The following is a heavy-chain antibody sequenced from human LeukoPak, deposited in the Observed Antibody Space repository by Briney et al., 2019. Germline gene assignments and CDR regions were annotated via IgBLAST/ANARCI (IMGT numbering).Heavy chain of an antibody. D-gene: IGHD2-2*02. CDR3: ARVGYKPAAITYYYYYGMDV. CDR2: ISAYNGNT. J-gene: IGHJ6*02. Sequence: ASVKVSCTASGYTFTSYGISWVRQAPGQGLEWMGWISAYNGNTNYAQKLQGRVTMTTDTSTSTAYMELRSLRSDDTAVYYCARVGYKPAAITYYYYYGMDVWGQGTTVTVSS. V-gene: IGHV1-18*01. CDR1: GYTFTSYG.